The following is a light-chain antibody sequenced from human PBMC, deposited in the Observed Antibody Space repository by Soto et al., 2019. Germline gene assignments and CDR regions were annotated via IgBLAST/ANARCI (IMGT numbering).Light chain of an antibody. Sequence: DIQMTQSPSSVSASVGDRVTITCRASQGISSWLAWYQQKPGKAPKLLIYDASSLESGVPSRFSGSGSGTEFTLTISSLQPDDFATYYCQQLRMYPSTFGGGTKVDIK. CDR2: DAS. J-gene: IGKJ4*01. CDR1: QGISSW. CDR3: QQLRMYPST. V-gene: IGKV1-12*01.